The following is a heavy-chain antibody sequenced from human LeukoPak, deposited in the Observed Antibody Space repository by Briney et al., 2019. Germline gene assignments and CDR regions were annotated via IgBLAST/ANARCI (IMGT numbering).Heavy chain of an antibody. D-gene: IGHD1-7*01. Sequence: PGGSLRLSCAASGFTFSSYSMNWVRQAPGKGLEWVSSISSSSSYIYYADSVKGRFTISRDNAKNSLYLQMNSLRAEDTAVYYCARDQGITGTTSFDYWGQGTLVTVSS. CDR2: ISSSSSYI. CDR1: GFTFSSYS. J-gene: IGHJ4*02. V-gene: IGHV3-21*01. CDR3: ARDQGITGTTSFDY.